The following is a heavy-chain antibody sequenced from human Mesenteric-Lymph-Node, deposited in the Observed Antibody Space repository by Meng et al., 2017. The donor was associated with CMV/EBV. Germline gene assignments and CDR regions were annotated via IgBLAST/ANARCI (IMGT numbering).Heavy chain of an antibody. CDR3: AKDPEIGNYDDLTGYYSGYFDY. D-gene: IGHD3-9*01. J-gene: IGHJ4*02. CDR2: IRYDGTNK. CDR1: GFTFSNYG. V-gene: IGHV3-30*02. Sequence: GESLKISCAASGFTFSNYGMNWVRQSPGKGLEWVAFIRYDGTNKYYADSVKGRFTISRDNLKNKVYLQMNSLRDEDTAVYFCAKDPEIGNYDDLTGYYSGYFDYWGQGTLVTVSS.